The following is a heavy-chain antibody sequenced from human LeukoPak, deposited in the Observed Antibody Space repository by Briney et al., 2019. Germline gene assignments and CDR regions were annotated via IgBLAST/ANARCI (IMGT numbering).Heavy chain of an antibody. J-gene: IGHJ4*02. V-gene: IGHV1-69*01. D-gene: IGHD3-9*01. CDR1: GGTFSSYA. CDR2: IIPIFGTA. Sequence: SVTDSCKASGGTFSSYAISWVRQAPGQGLEWMGGIIPIFGTANYAQKFQGRVTITADESTSTAYMELSSLRSEDTAVYYLARDDSLLSRGDILSVYFDYWGQGTLVTVSS. CDR3: ARDDSLLSRGDILSVYFDY.